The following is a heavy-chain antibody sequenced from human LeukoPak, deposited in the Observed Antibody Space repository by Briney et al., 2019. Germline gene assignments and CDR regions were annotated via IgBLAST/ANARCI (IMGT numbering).Heavy chain of an antibody. CDR1: GGSISSGDYY. V-gene: IGHV4-30-4*01. CDR2: IYYSGST. J-gene: IGHJ4*02. CDR3: ARGTYYYDSSGYYPIDY. D-gene: IGHD3-22*01. Sequence: SETLSLTCTVSGGSISSGDYYWSWIRQPPGKGLEWIGYIYYSGSTYYNTSLKSRVTISVDTSKNQFSLKLSSVTAADTAVYYCARGTYYYDSSGYYPIDYWGQGTLVTVSS.